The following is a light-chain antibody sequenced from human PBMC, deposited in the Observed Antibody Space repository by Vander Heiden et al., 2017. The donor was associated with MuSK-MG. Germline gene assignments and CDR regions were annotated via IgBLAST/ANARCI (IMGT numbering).Light chain of an antibody. CDR2: AAS. J-gene: IGKJ4*01. CDR1: QGVGND. CDR3: LQDNSYPLT. V-gene: IGKV1-17*01. Sequence: DIQMTQSPSSLSASVGDRVTITCRASQGVGNDLGWYQQEPGKAPKRLISAASSLQSEVPSRFSGSGSGTEFTLTISSLQPEDFATYYCLQDNSYPLTFGGGTKVEIK.